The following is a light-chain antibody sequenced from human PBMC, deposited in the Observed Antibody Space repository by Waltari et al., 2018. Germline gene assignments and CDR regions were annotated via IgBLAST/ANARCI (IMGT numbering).Light chain of an antibody. J-gene: IGLJ3*02. V-gene: IGLV3-25*03. CDR2: KDT. Sequence: ELTQPPSVSVSPGQTAKITCSGHGLPNEYTYWYQLKPGRAPVVVIFKDTQRSSGIPDRFSASISGTSVTLTINSVHADDEADYYCQSDRVFGGGTKLTVL. CDR1: GLPNEY. CDR3: QSDRV.